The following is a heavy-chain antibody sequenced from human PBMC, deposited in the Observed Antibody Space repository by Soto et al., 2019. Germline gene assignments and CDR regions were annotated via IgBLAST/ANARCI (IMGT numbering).Heavy chain of an antibody. Sequence: GGSLRLSCAASGFTFSTYTMNWVRQAPGKGLEWVSSISDSSTYIYYADSLKGRFTISRDNAKNSLYLQMKSLRAEDTAVYYCARMGAGYCVSISCYPSPTMGYGMDVWGQGTTVTVSS. CDR1: GFTFSTYT. J-gene: IGHJ6*02. CDR3: ARMGAGYCVSISCYPSPTMGYGMDV. D-gene: IGHD2-2*01. V-gene: IGHV3-21*01. CDR2: ISDSSTYI.